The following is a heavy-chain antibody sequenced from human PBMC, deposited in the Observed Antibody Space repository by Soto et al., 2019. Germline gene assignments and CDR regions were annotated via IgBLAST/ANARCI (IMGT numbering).Heavy chain of an antibody. CDR3: AKDCNSETSFAQPPLFDY. CDR1: GFTFSSYG. D-gene: IGHD2-15*01. V-gene: IGHV3-30*18. CDR2: ISYDGSNK. J-gene: IGHJ4*02. Sequence: GGSLRLSCAASGFTFSSYGMHWVRQAPGKGLEWVAVISYDGSNKYYADSVKGRFTISRDNSKNTLYLQMNSLRAEDTAVYYCAKDCNSETSFAQPPLFDYWGRGNLVTVSS.